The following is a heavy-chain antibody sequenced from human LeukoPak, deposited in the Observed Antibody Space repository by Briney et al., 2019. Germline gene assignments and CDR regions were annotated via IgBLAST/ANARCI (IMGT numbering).Heavy chain of an antibody. D-gene: IGHD3-22*01. CDR3: VKTHYYDSSDFFDY. V-gene: IGHV3-64D*09. CDR1: GFTFSSYA. Sequence: PGGSLRPSCSASGFTFSSYAMHWVRQAPGKGLEYVSGITTNGGSTYYADSVKGRFTMSRDNSKNTLYLQMSSLRPEDTSVYYCVKTHYYDSSDFFDYWGQGTLVTVSS. J-gene: IGHJ4*02. CDR2: ITTNGGST.